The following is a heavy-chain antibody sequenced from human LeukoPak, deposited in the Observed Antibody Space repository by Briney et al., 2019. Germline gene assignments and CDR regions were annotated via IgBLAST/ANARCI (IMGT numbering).Heavy chain of an antibody. CDR3: AKDWGVTEYYFDY. V-gene: IGHV3-48*04. CDR2: ISSSSSTI. D-gene: IGHD3-16*01. J-gene: IGHJ4*02. CDR1: GFTFSSYS. Sequence: SGGSLRLSCAASGFTFSSYSMNWVRQAPGKGLEWVSYISSSSSTIYYADSVKGRFTISRDNAKNSLYLQMNSLRAEDTAVYYCAKDWGVTEYYFDYWGQGTLVTVSS.